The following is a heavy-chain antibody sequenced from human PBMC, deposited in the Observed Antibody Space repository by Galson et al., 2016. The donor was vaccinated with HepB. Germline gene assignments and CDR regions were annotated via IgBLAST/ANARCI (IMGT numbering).Heavy chain of an antibody. CDR1: GFIFSSYA. V-gene: IGHV3-23*01. CDR3: AKPYDFWSGYSNY. CDR2: ISGSGGST. D-gene: IGHD3-3*01. J-gene: IGHJ4*02. Sequence: SLRLSCAASGFIFSSYAMSWVRQAPGKGLEWVSAISGSGGSTYYADSVKGRFTISRDNSKNTLYLQMNSLRAEDTAVYYCAKPYDFWSGYSNYWGQGTLVTVSS.